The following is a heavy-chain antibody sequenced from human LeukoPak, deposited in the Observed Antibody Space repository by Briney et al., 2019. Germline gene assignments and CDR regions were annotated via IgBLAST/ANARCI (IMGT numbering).Heavy chain of an antibody. CDR1: GGSISSGGYY. CDR3: ARISYSSSWYFDY. V-gene: IGHV4-31*03. Sequence: SETLSLTCTVSGGSISSGGYYWSWIRQHPGKGLEWIGYIYYSGSTYYNPSLKSRVTISVDTSKNQFSLKLSSVTAADTAAYYCARISYSSSWYFDYWGQGTLVTVSS. J-gene: IGHJ4*02. D-gene: IGHD6-13*01. CDR2: IYYSGST.